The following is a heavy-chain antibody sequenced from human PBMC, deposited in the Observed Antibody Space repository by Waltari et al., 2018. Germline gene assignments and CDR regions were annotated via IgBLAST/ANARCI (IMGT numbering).Heavy chain of an antibody. Sequence: QVQLQESGPGLVKPSETLSLTCTVSGGSISSHYWGWIRQPPGKGLEWIGYIYYSGSTHYNPSLKSRVTISVDTSKNQFSLKLSSVTAADTAVYYCARVSLYAFDIWGQGTMVTVSS. CDR1: GGSISSHY. CDR3: ARVSLYAFDI. D-gene: IGHD3-10*01. CDR2: IYYSGST. V-gene: IGHV4-59*11. J-gene: IGHJ3*02.